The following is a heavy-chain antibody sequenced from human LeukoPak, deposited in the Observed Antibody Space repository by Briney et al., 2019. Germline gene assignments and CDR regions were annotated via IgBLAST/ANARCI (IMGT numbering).Heavy chain of an antibody. CDR2: IGSDSSYR. D-gene: IGHD2-2*01. V-gene: IGHV3-23*01. J-gene: IGHJ4*02. CDR1: GFTFSGYA. CDR3: AKVVRLSAYCSSTSCSKGIDY. Sequence: SGGSLRLSCAASGFTFSGYAMSWMRQAPGKGLEWVSTIGSDSSYRYYADSVKGRFTISRDNPKNTVFLQMNSLRVDDTAVYYCAKVVRLSAYCSSTSCSKGIDYWGQGTLVTVSS.